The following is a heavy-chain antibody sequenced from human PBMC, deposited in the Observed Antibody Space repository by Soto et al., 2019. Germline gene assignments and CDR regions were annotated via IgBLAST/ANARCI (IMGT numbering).Heavy chain of an antibody. V-gene: IGHV1-69*01. J-gene: IGHJ4*02. Sequence: QVQLVQSGAEVKKPGSSVKVSCKASGGTFSSYAISWVRQAPGQGLEWMGGIIPICGKANYAQKFQGRVTITADESTSTAYMELSSLRSEDTAVYYCAQQGTVTLDVLWDYWGQGTLVTVSS. CDR3: AQQGTVTLDVLWDY. CDR2: IIPICGKA. D-gene: IGHD4-17*01. CDR1: GGTFSSYA.